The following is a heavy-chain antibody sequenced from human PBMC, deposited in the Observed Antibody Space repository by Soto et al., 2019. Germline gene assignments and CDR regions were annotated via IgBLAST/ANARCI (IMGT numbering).Heavy chain of an antibody. Sequence: GSLRLSCAASGFTFSSYAMHWVRQAPGKGLEWVAVISYDGSNKYYADSVKGRFTISRDNSKNTLYLQMNSLRAEDTAVYYCARAVGECSSTSCPYFFDYWGQGTLVTVSS. J-gene: IGHJ4*02. D-gene: IGHD2-2*01. V-gene: IGHV3-30-3*01. CDR1: GFTFSSYA. CDR2: ISYDGSNK. CDR3: ARAVGECSSTSCPYFFDY.